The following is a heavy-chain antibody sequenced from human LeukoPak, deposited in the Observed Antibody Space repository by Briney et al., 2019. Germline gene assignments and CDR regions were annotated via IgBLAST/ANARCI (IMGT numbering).Heavy chain of an antibody. V-gene: IGHV4-34*01. D-gene: IGHD3-3*01. CDR3: ARYSDFWTGRRVAFDI. CDR1: GGSFSGYY. CDR2: INHSGST. J-gene: IGHJ3*02. Sequence: SETLSLTCAVYGGSFSGYYWSWIRQPPGKGLEWIGEINHSGSTNYNPSLKSRVTISVDTSKNQFSLKLSSVTAADTAVYYCARYSDFWTGRRVAFDIWGQGTMATVSS.